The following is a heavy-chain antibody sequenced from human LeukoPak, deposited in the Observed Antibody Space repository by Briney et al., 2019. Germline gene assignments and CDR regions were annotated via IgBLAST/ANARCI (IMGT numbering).Heavy chain of an antibody. Sequence: SQTLSLTCTVSGGSISSGSYFWSWIRQPAGKGLEWIGRIYTSGSTNYNPSLKSRVTISVDTSKNQFSLKLSSVTAADTAVYYCARVSRQWLVYYYYMDVWGKGTTVTVSS. CDR3: ARVSRQWLVYYYYMDV. V-gene: IGHV4-61*02. D-gene: IGHD6-19*01. J-gene: IGHJ6*03. CDR2: IYTSGST. CDR1: GGSISSGSYF.